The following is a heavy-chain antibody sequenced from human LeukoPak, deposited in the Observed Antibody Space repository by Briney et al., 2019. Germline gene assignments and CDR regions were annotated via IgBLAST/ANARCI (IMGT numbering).Heavy chain of an antibody. Sequence: GGSLRLSCAASGMTFSGYGMHWVRQAPGKGLEWVAVIWFDGSKKYYAESVRGRFTISRDNAKNTLSLQMNSLRAEDTAVYYCAREGSGSYYYDYWGQETLVTVSS. V-gene: IGHV3-33*01. CDR2: IWFDGSKK. CDR1: GMTFSGYG. J-gene: IGHJ4*02. D-gene: IGHD1-26*01. CDR3: AREGSGSYYYDY.